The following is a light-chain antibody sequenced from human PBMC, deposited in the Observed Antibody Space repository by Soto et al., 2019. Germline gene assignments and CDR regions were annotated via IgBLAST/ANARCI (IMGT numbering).Light chain of an antibody. Sequence: QSVLTQPASVSGSPGQSITISCTGTSSDVGGYDYVSWYQQHPGKVPKLMILDVSHRPSGVSNRFSASKSGNTASLTISGLQAEDEADYYCSSYTSSNTVLFGGGTKLTVL. CDR2: DVS. J-gene: IGLJ2*01. CDR1: SSDVGGYDY. CDR3: SSYTSSNTVL. V-gene: IGLV2-14*01.